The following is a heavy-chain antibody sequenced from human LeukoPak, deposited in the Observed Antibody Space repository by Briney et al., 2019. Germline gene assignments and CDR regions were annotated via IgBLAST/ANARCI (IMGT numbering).Heavy chain of an antibody. Sequence: GGSLRLSCAASGFSFSNAYMSWVRQAPGKGLEWVSFISSSRSYIYYADSVKGRFTISRDNAKNSLYLQMNSLRAEDTAVYYCARFIAAPYYFDYWGRGTLVTVSS. CDR1: GFSFSNAY. J-gene: IGHJ4*02. V-gene: IGHV3-21*01. CDR3: ARFIAAPYYFDY. CDR2: ISSSRSYI. D-gene: IGHD6-13*01.